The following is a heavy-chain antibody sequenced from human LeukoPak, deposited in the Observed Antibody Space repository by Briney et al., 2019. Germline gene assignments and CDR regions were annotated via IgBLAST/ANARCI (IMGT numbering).Heavy chain of an antibody. V-gene: IGHV3-23*01. CDR1: GFTFSSYA. J-gene: IGHJ4*02. CDR2: ISGSGGST. Sequence: PGGSLRLSCAASGFTFSSYAMSWVRQAPGKGLEWVSAISGSGGSTYYADSVKGRFTISRDNSKNTLYLQMNSLRAEDTAVYYCAKEGLLWSGEAHAYYFDYWGQGTLVTVSS. D-gene: IGHD3-10*01. CDR3: AKEGLLWSGEAHAYYFDY.